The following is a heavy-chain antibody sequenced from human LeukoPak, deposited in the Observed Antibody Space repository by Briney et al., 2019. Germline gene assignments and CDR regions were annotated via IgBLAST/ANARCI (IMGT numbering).Heavy chain of an antibody. CDR3: AKRYCSSISCSLFDY. CDR2: IWYDGSNK. V-gene: IGHV3-33*06. CDR1: GFTFSSYG. D-gene: IGHD2-2*01. J-gene: IGHJ4*02. Sequence: PGGSLRLSCAASGFTFSSYGMHWVRQAPGKGLEWVAVIWYDGSNKYYADSVKGRFTISRDNSKNTLYLQMNSLRAEDTAVYYCAKRYCSSISCSLFDYWGQGTLVTVSS.